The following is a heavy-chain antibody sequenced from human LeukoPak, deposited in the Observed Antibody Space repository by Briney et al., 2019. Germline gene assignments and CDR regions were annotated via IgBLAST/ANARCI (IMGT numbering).Heavy chain of an antibody. Sequence: SETLSLTCAVYGGSFSGYYWSWIRQPPGKGLEWIGEINHSGSTNYNPSLKSRVTISVDTSKNQFSLKLSSVTAADTAVYYCARAGDYYDSSGYYRPEDAFDIWGQGTMVTVSS. J-gene: IGHJ3*02. V-gene: IGHV4-34*01. CDR1: GGSFSGYY. CDR2: INHSGST. CDR3: ARAGDYYDSSGYYRPEDAFDI. D-gene: IGHD3-22*01.